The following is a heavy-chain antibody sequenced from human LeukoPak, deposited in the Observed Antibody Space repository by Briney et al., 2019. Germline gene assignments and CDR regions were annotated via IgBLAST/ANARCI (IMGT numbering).Heavy chain of an antibody. J-gene: IGHJ4*02. CDR3: ASGIAAAGTSHY. Sequence: SETLSLTCTVSGYSISSGYYWGWIRQPPGKGLEWIGSIYHRGSTYYNPSLKSRVTISVDTSKNQFSLKLSSVTAADTAVYYCASGIAAAGTSHYWGQGTLVTVSS. V-gene: IGHV4-38-2*02. D-gene: IGHD6-13*01. CDR1: GYSISSGYY. CDR2: IYHRGST.